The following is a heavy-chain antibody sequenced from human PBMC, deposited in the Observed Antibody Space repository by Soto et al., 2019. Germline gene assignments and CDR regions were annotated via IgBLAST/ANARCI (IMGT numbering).Heavy chain of an antibody. J-gene: IGHJ4*01. D-gene: IGHD3-22*01. CDR3: ARAVYYDSSGPYDY. V-gene: IGHV4-61*01. Sequence: PSETLSLTCTVSGGSVSSGSYYWSWVRQPPGKGLEWIGYIYYSGSTNYNPSLKSRVTISVDTSKNQFSLKLSSVTAADTAVYYCARAVYYDSSGPYDYWGHGTLVTV. CDR1: GGSVSSGSYY. CDR2: IYYSGST.